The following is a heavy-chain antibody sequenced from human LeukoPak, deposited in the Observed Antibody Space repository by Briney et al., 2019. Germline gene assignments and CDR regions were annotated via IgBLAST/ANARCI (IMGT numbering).Heavy chain of an antibody. CDR3: ARGQDYYDSSGYLVY. CDR2: ISSSSSYI. CDR1: GFTFSSYS. J-gene: IGHJ4*02. V-gene: IGHV3-21*01. D-gene: IGHD3-22*01. Sequence: PGGSLRLSCAASGFTFSSYSMNWVRQAPGKGLEWVSSISSSSSYIYYADSVKGRFTISRDNAKNSLYLQMNSLRAEDTAVYYCARGQDYYDSSGYLVYWGQGTLVTVSS.